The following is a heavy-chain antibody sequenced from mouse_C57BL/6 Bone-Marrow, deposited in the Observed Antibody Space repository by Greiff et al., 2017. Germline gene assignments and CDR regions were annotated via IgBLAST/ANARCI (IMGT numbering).Heavy chain of an antibody. J-gene: IGHJ1*03. Sequence: QVQLQQSGAELVKPGASVKISCKASGYAFSSYWMNWVKQRPGKGLEWIGQIYPGDGDTNYNGKFKGKATLTADKSSSTAYMQLSSLTSEDSAVYFCARSRGLRPPLYFGVWGTGTTVTCSS. CDR1: GYAFSSYW. CDR2: IYPGDGDT. CDR3: ARSRGLRPPLYFGV. D-gene: IGHD2-4*01. V-gene: IGHV1-80*01.